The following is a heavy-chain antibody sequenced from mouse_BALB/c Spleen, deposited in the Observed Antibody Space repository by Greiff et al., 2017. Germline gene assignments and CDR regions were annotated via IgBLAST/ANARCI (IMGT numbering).Heavy chain of an antibody. CDR2: IDPYNGGT. CDR1: GYAFTSYN. CDR3: ARRNNNWAWFAY. V-gene: IGHV1S135*01. J-gene: IGHJ3*01. Sequence: VQLKESGPELVKPGASVKVSCKASGYAFTSYNMYWVKQSHGKSLEWIGYIDPYNGGTSYNQKFKGKATLTVDKSSSTAYMHLNSLTSEDSAVYYCARRNNNWAWFAYWGQGTLVTVSA. D-gene: IGHD4-1*01.